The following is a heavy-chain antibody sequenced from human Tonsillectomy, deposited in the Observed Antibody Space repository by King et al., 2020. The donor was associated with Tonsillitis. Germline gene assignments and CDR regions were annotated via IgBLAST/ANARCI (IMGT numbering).Heavy chain of an antibody. D-gene: IGHD2-15*01. J-gene: IGHJ4*02. V-gene: IGHV3-23*04. CDR3: AKDYEEGYCSGGSCHSY. Sequence: DVQLVQSGGGLVQPGGSLRLSCAASGFTFSSYAMSWVRQAPGKGLEWVSAISGSGGSTYYADSVKGRFTISRDNSKNTLYLQMNCLRAEDTAVYYCAKDYEEGYCSGGSCHSYWGQGTLVTVSS. CDR1: GFTFSSYA. CDR2: ISGSGGST.